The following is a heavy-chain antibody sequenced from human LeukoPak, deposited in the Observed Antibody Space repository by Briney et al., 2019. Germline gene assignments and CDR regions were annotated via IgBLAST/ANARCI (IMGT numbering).Heavy chain of an antibody. J-gene: IGHJ6*03. D-gene: IGHD3-10*01. CDR2: INWNGGST. CDR1: GFTFDDYG. V-gene: IGHV3-20*04. Sequence: PGGSLRLSCAASGFTFDDYGMSWVRQAPGKGLEWVSGINWNGGSTGYADSVKGRFTISRDNAKNSLYLQMNSLRAEDTALYYCARESSAAVVRGVIITLDYYYYMDVWGKGTTVTVSS. CDR3: ARESSAAVVRGVIITLDYYYYMDV.